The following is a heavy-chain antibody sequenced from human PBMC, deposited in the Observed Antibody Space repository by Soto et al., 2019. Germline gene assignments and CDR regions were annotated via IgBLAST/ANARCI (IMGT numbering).Heavy chain of an antibody. Sequence: PGGSLRLSCAASGFRFTRYWMHWVRQAPGKGLVWVSDINTDGSGTRYADSVKGRFTISRDNAQNTLYLQMNSVRVEDTALYYCAAGVIEATGIGVSWGQGTLVTVSS. CDR1: GFRFTRYW. V-gene: IGHV3-74*01. CDR3: AAGVIEATGIGVS. D-gene: IGHD1-1*01. J-gene: IGHJ5*02. CDR2: INTDGSGT.